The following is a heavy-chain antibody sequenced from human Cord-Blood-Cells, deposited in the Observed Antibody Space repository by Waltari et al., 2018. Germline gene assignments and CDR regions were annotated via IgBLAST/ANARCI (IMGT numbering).Heavy chain of an antibody. D-gene: IGHD1-26*01. CDR2: ITHIGST. V-gene: IGHV4-34*01. CDR1: GGSFSGYY. CDR3: ARDIVGANDAFDI. J-gene: IGHJ3*02. Sequence: QVQLQQWGAGLLKPLETLSLTCAVYGGSFSGYYWSWIRQLPRKGLGWIGEITHIGSTNYNPSLKSRVTISVDTSKNQFSLKLSSVTAADTAVYYCARDIVGANDAFDIWGQGTMVTVSS.